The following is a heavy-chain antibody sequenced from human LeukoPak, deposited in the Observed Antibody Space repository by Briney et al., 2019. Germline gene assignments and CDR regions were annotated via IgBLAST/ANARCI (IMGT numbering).Heavy chain of an antibody. CDR1: GFTFSSYW. Sequence: TGGSLRLSCAASGFTFSSYWMHWVRQAPGKGLVWVSRINSGGSSTSYADSVKGRFTISRDNAKNTLYLQMNSLRAEDTAVYYCAREGYDYVWGSYRRRRYYFDYWGQGTLVTVSS. CDR3: AREGYDYVWGSYRRRRYYFDY. D-gene: IGHD3-16*02. J-gene: IGHJ4*02. CDR2: INSGGSST. V-gene: IGHV3-74*01.